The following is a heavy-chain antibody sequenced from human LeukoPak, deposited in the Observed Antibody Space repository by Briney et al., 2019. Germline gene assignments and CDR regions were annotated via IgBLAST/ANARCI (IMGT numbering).Heavy chain of an antibody. CDR2: IYYSGSA. CDR3: TRGSIAYYYMDV. J-gene: IGHJ6*03. Sequence: SETLSLTCTVSGGSITSYYWSWIRQPPGKGLEWIGYIYYSGSANYNPSLKSRVTISVDTSKNQFSLKLSSVTAADTAVYYCTRGSIAYYYMDVWGKGTTVTISS. D-gene: IGHD3-22*01. V-gene: IGHV4-59*01. CDR1: GGSITSYY.